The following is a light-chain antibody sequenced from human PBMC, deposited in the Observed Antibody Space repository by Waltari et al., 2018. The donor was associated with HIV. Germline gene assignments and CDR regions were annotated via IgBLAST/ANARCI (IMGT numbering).Light chain of an antibody. CDR3: GTWASSLSAVV. Sequence: QSVLTKPPSVSAAPGQKVTLACSGNISNLRKTYVSWYQQLPGTAPKHLIDANNKRPSRIPDRFSGSKSGTSATLGITGLQAGDEADYFCGTWASSLSAVVFGGGTLLTVL. V-gene: IGLV1-51*01. CDR2: ANN. J-gene: IGLJ2*01. CDR1: ISNLRKTY.